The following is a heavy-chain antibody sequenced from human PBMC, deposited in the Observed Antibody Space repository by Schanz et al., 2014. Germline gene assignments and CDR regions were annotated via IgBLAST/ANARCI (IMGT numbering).Heavy chain of an antibody. Sequence: QVQLVESGGGVVQFGRSLRLSCVASGFTFSSYGMHWVRQAPGKGLEWVAVIWYDENNKYYADSVKGRFTMSRDNFKNTLYLQMNSLRAEDTAVYYCARANYRRKINFDYWGRGTLXTVSS. D-gene: IGHD3-10*01. J-gene: IGHJ4*02. CDR1: GFTFSSYG. CDR2: IWYDENNK. CDR3: ARANYRRKINFDY. V-gene: IGHV3-33*01.